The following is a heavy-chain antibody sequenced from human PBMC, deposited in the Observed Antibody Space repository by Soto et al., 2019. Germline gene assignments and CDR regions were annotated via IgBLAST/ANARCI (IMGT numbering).Heavy chain of an antibody. V-gene: IGHV4-30-2*01. Sequence: SETLSLTCAVSGGSISSGGYSWSWIRQPPGKGLEWIGYIYHSGSTYYNPSLKSRVTILVDRSKNQFSLKLSSVTAADTAVYYCARGEVVALGYRAQRTPVTVSS. CDR2: IYHSGST. D-gene: IGHD2-15*01. CDR3: ARGEVVALGY. CDR1: GGSISSGGYS. J-gene: IGHJ4*02.